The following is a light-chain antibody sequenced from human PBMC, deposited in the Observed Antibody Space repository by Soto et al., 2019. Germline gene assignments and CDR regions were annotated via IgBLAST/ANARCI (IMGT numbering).Light chain of an antibody. CDR1: QSVSDNN. CDR3: QQFGSSLYT. J-gene: IGKJ2*01. Sequence: IGLSQSPGTLSLSPGDRGALSCRASQSVSDNNLAWYQLRPGQAPRLLIYGASRRATGIPDRFSGSGSGTDFTLTISGLEPEDFAVYYCQQFGSSLYTFGQGTK. CDR2: GAS. V-gene: IGKV3-20*01.